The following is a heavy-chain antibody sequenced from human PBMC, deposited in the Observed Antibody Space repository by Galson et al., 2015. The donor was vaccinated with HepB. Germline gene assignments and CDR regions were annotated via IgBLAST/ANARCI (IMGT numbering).Heavy chain of an antibody. J-gene: IGHJ4*02. V-gene: IGHV3-7*03. CDR1: GFTFSSYW. CDR3: ARSEDTVAGTTGRFDY. D-gene: IGHD6-19*01. CDR2: IKQDGSEK. Sequence: SLRLSCAASGFTFSSYWMSWVRQAPGKGLEWVANIKQDGSEKYYVDSVKGRFTISRDNAKNSLYLQINSLRAEDTAVYYCARSEDTVAGTTGRFDYWGQGTLVTVSS.